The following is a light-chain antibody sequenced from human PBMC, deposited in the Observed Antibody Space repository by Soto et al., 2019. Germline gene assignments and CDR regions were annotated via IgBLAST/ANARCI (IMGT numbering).Light chain of an antibody. J-gene: IGKJ4*01. CDR1: QGISTY. Sequence: DLQMTQSPSSLSASVGGRVTITCRASQGISTYLAWYQQKPGKVPKLLIYAASTLQSGVPSRFSGSGSGTEFTLTISSLQPEDVATYYCQKYNSDPLTFGGGTKVEIK. CDR2: AAS. V-gene: IGKV1-27*01. CDR3: QKYNSDPLT.